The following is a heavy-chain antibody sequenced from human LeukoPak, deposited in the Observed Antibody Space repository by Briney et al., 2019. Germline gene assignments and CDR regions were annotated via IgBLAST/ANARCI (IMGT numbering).Heavy chain of an antibody. D-gene: IGHD1-26*01. CDR3: AIYRYSGSSRSPFAT. J-gene: IGHJ3*02. CDR1: GYTFSGYY. CDR2: INPNNGGT. V-gene: IGHV1-2*02. Sequence: GASVKVSCKASGYTFSGYYIHWVRQAPGQGLEWMGWINPNNGGTNYASNFKGRVTMTRDTSISTVFMEARSLRSDDTAVYYCAIYRYSGSSRSPFATWGQGTMVTVSS.